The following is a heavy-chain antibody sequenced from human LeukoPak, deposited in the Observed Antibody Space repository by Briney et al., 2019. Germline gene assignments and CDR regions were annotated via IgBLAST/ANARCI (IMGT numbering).Heavy chain of an antibody. D-gene: IGHD3-10*01. CDR3: ARHWLVSGYEDY. CDR1: GYNFNTYG. J-gene: IGHJ4*02. CDR2: ISKTNDNI. V-gene: IGHV1-18*01. Sequence: ASVKVSCKAFGYNFNTYGITWVRQAPGQGLEWMGWISKTNDNIGYVQKLQGRVTVTIDTSTSTAYMEPRSLRSDDTAIYYCARHWLVSGYEDYWGKGTRVIVS.